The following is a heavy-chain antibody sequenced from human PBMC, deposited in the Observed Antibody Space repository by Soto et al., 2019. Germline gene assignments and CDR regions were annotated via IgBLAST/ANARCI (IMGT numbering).Heavy chain of an antibody. CDR2: IAGTSYYT. V-gene: IGHV3-11*05. Sequence: QVQLVESGGGLVEPGGSLRLSCGASGFTFSDYYMTWIRQAPGKGLEWVSYIAGTSYYTNYADSVKGRFIISRDNAKSTLYLQMKSLRAEDTAVYYCARAKSFRRDDAFDIWGQWTVVTVSS. CDR1: GFTFSDYY. J-gene: IGHJ3*02. CDR3: ARAKSFRRDDAFDI. D-gene: IGHD1-26*01.